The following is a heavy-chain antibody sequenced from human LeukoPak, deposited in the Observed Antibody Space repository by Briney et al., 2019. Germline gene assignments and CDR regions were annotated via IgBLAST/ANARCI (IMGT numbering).Heavy chain of an antibody. D-gene: IGHD5-18*01. CDR3: ARPLEYSYGYYFDYFDY. J-gene: IGHJ4*02. CDR1: GFTFSSYD. CDR2: IGTAGDT. Sequence: GGSLRLSCAASGFTFSSYDMHWVRQVTGKGLVWVSVIGTAGDTYYPGSVKGRFTISRENAKNSLYLQMNSLRVGDTAVYYCARPLEYSYGYYFDYFDYWGQGTLVTVSS. V-gene: IGHV3-13*04.